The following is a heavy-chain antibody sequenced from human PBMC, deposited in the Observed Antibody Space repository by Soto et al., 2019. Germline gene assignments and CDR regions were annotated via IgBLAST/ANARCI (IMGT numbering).Heavy chain of an antibody. CDR2: INHSGST. Sequence: PSETLSLTCAVYGGSFSGYYWSWIRQPPGKGLEWIGEINHSGSTNYNPSLKSRVTISVDTSKNQFSLKLSSVTAADTAVYYCARGDIGPDAFDIWGHGTMVTVSS. D-gene: IGHD3-10*01. J-gene: IGHJ3*02. CDR1: GGSFSGYY. V-gene: IGHV4-34*01. CDR3: ARGDIGPDAFDI.